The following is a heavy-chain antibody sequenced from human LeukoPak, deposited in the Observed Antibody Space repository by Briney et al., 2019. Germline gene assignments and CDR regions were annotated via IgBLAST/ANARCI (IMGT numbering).Heavy chain of an antibody. J-gene: IGHJ4*02. CDR2: IWFDGNNK. CDR3: AREGGSCGSTSCLYYFDY. Sequence: GRSLRLSCAASGFTFSSYGMHWVRQAPGKGLEWVAIIWFDGNNKYYADSVNARFTISRDNSNNTLYLQMNSLRDEDTSVYFCAREGGSCGSTSCLYYFDYWGQGILVTVSS. D-gene: IGHD2-2*01. V-gene: IGHV3-33*01. CDR1: GFTFSSYG.